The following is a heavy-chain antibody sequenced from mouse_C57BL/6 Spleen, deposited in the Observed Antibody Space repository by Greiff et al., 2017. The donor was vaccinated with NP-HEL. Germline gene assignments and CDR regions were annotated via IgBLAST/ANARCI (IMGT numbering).Heavy chain of an antibody. V-gene: IGHV2-2*01. CDR1: GFSLTSYG. D-gene: IGHD1-1*02. CDR3: ASMVHYAMDY. J-gene: IGHJ4*01. CDR2: IWRGGST. Sequence: VQLQQSGPGLVQPSQSLSITCTASGFSLTSYGVHWVRQSPGKGLEWLGVIWRGGSTAYNAAFISRLSISKDNSKSQCFLKMNSLQADDTAIYYCASMVHYAMDYWGQGTSVTVSS.